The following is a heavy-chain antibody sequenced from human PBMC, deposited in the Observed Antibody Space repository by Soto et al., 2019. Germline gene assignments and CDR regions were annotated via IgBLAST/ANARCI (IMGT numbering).Heavy chain of an antibody. D-gene: IGHD6-13*01. CDR1: GGSISSSSYY. Sequence: SETLSLTCTVSGGSISSSSYYWGWIRQPPGKGLEWIGSIYYSGSTYYNPSLKSRVTISVDTSKNQFSLKLSSVTAADTAVYYCARGAAAGINWFDPWGQGTLVTVSS. CDR3: ARGAAAGINWFDP. V-gene: IGHV4-39*01. CDR2: IYYSGST. J-gene: IGHJ5*02.